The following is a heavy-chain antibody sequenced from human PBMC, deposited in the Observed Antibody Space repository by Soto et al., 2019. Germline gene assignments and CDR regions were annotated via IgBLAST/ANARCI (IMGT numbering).Heavy chain of an antibody. Sequence: LRLSCAASGFTFSSYAMSWVRQAPGKGLEWVSGISGSADSRYYADSVKGRFTISRDNSKNTLYLQMNSLRAEDTAVYYCPRGVMDFDYWGQGILVTVSS. CDR1: GFTFSSYA. J-gene: IGHJ4*02. D-gene: IGHD3-10*01. CDR2: ISGSADSR. CDR3: PRGVMDFDY. V-gene: IGHV3-23*01.